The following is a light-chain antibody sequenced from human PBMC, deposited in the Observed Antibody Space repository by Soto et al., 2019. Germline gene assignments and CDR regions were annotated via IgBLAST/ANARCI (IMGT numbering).Light chain of an antibody. CDR1: QTISSW. V-gene: IGKV1-5*01. CDR3: QQSYSTPLT. CDR2: EAS. J-gene: IGKJ4*01. Sequence: DIQMTQSPSTLSGSVGDRVTITCRASQTISSWLAWYQQKPGKAPKILIYEASSLERGVPSRFSGSGSGTDYTLTIGSLQPEDFATYYCQQSYSTPLTFGGGTKVDI.